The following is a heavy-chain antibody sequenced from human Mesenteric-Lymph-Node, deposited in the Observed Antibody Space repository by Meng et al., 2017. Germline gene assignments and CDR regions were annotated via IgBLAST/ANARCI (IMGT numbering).Heavy chain of an antibody. J-gene: IGHJ6*02. V-gene: IGHV1-69*13. CDR2: IIPKGGSIRIFGTA. CDR3: ATFQHIQYYYYGMDV. Sequence: SVKVSCKASGGTLSGFAIHWVRQAPGQGLEWMGGIIPKGGSIRIFGTANYAQKFQGRVTITADESASIAYMELSSLRSEDTAVYYCATFQHIQYYYYGMDVWGQGTTVTVSS. CDR1: GGTLSGFA. D-gene: IGHD2-21*01.